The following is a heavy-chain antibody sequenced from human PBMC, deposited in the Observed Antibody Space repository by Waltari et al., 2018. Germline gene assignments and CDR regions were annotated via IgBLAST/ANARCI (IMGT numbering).Heavy chain of an antibody. CDR1: GFTFDTYW. CDR3: ARGGWGRYFDF. D-gene: IGHD3-16*01. J-gene: IGHJ4*02. Sequence: EVQLVESGGDLVQPGGSLRLPCAGSGFTFDTYWMNWVRQAPGKGLEWVANIKQDGSEKYYADSVKGRFTLSRDNANNSLYLQMNRLSADDTAVYFCARGGWGRYFDFWGQGTLVTVSS. V-gene: IGHV3-7*01. CDR2: IKQDGSEK.